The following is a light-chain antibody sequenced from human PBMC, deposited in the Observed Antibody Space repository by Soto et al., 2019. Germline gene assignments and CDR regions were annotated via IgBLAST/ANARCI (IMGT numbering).Light chain of an antibody. CDR3: GSWDSSLSAYV. CDR1: SSNIGGNS. J-gene: IGLJ1*01. CDR2: DDN. Sequence: QSLLTQPPSVSAAPGQKVTISCSGSSSNIGGNSVSWYQQLPGTAPKLLIYDDNKRPSGIPDRFSGSKSGTSATLGITGVQTGDEADYYCGSWDSSLSAYVLGNGTKVTVL. V-gene: IGLV1-51*01.